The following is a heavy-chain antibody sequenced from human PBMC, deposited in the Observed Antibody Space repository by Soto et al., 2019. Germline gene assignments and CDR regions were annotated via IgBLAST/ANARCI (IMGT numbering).Heavy chain of an antibody. V-gene: IGHV3-23*01. CDR1: GFPFSNYY. CDR3: AKDLHWFAMDV. CDR2: ISGSEDNI. Sequence: EVQLLESGGGLVQPGGSLRLSCVASGFPFSNYYMDWVRQAPGKGLEWVAVISGSEDNIHYADSVKGRFTISRDNSMNTLELQMNSLRADDTAIYYCAKDLHWFAMDVWGQGTTVTVSS. D-gene: IGHD3-10*01. J-gene: IGHJ6*02.